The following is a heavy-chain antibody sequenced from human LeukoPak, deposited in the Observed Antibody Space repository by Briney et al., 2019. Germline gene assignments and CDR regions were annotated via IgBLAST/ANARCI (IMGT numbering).Heavy chain of an antibody. J-gene: IGHJ4*02. CDR1: GFTFSDYS. CDR3: ARDRPGIGFDY. Sequence: GGSLRLSCAAPGFTFSDYSMNWVRQAPGKGLEWISYIGIDSGNTNYADSVKGRFTISGDKAKNSLYLQMNSLRAEDTAVYYCARDRPGIGFDYWGQGTLVTVSS. V-gene: IGHV3-48*01. D-gene: IGHD3-10*01. CDR2: IGIDSGNT.